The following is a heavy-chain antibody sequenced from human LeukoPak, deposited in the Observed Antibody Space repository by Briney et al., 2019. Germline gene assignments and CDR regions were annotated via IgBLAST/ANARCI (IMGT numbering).Heavy chain of an antibody. CDR2: ISGSGGST. Sequence: GGSLRLSCAASGFTFSNYAMSWVRQAPGKGLEWVSAISGSGGSTYYVDSLEGRFSISRDNSKNTLSLQMNSLRAEDRAVYFCAKGRSPYYSDTTGYNIDWGQGTLVTVSS. CDR1: GFTFSNYA. V-gene: IGHV3-23*01. CDR3: AKGRSPYYSDTTGYNID. J-gene: IGHJ4*02. D-gene: IGHD3-22*01.